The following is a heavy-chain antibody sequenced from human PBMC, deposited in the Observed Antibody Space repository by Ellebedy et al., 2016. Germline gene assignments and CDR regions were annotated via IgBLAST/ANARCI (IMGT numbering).Heavy chain of an antibody. J-gene: IGHJ4*02. CDR3: ARGWGREVGATLDY. D-gene: IGHD1-26*01. Sequence: SETLSLTXAVYGGSFSGYYWSWIRQPPGKGLEWIGEINHSGSTNYNPSLKSRVTISVDTSKNQFSLKLSSVTAADTAVYYCARGWGREVGATLDYWGQGTLVTVSS. V-gene: IGHV4-34*01. CDR2: INHSGST. CDR1: GGSFSGYY.